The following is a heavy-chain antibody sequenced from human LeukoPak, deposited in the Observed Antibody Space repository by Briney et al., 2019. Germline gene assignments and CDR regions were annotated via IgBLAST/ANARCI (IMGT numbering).Heavy chain of an antibody. D-gene: IGHD3-16*01. J-gene: IGHJ5*02. V-gene: IGHV1-8*01. CDR3: ARVPRGGDPIGP. Sequence: ASVKVSCKAFGYTYSSYDINWVRQATGQGLEWMGWMNPNSGSTGYAQKFQGRVTMTTNTSISTAYMTLSSLGYEDTAVYYCARVPRGGDPIGPWGKGTLVTVSS. CDR2: MNPNSGST. CDR1: GYTYSSYD.